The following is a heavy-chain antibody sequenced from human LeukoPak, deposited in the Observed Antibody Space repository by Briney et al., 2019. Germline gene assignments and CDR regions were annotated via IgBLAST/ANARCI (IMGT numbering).Heavy chain of an antibody. V-gene: IGHV3-23*01. J-gene: IGHJ4*02. CDR3: VWGGQQLAS. CDR2: ISDNAGRT. D-gene: IGHD6-13*01. Sequence: AGGSLRLSCAASGFTFSSYAMSWVRQAPGKGLEWVSSISDNAGRTYYADSVKGRFTISRDNSKNTMYLEMNSLRAEDTAVYHRVWGGQQLASWGQGTLVIASS. CDR1: GFTFSSYA.